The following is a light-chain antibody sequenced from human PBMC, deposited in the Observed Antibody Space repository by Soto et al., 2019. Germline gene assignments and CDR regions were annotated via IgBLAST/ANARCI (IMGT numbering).Light chain of an antibody. J-gene: IGLJ2*01. CDR3: SSYTSSNTVL. V-gene: IGLV2-14*03. Sequence: QSALTQPASVSGSPGQSITISCTGTSSDVGGYNYVSWYQHHPGKAPKLMIYDVTDRPSGISFRFSGSKSGNTASLTISRRQAEDEADYYCSSYTSSNTVLFGAGTKVTVL. CDR2: DVT. CDR1: SSDVGGYNY.